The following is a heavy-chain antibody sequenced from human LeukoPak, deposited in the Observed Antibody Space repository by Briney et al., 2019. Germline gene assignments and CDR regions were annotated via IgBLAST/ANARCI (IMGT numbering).Heavy chain of an antibody. CDR3: ARGWNYFDY. V-gene: IGHV5-51*01. Sequence: EESLKITCKGSGYSFSTFWIGWVRQMPGRGLEWMGIIYPGDSETRYSPSFQGQVTISADKSISTAYLQWSSLKASDTAIYYCARGWNYFDYWGQGALVTVSS. CDR2: IYPGDSET. CDR1: GYSFSTFW. J-gene: IGHJ4*02. D-gene: IGHD1-1*01.